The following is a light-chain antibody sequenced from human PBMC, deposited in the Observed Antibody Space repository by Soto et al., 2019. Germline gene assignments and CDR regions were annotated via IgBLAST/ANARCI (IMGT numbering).Light chain of an antibody. CDR1: SSDVGSYNL. J-gene: IGLJ2*01. V-gene: IGLV2-23*01. CDR2: EGS. CDR3: CSYAGSSTSV. Sequence: QSALTQPASVSGSPGQSITISCTGTSSDVGSYNLVSWYQQHPGKAPKLMIYEGSKRPSGVSNRFSGSKSGNTASLTSSGLQAEDEADYYCCSYAGSSTSVLGGGTQLTVL.